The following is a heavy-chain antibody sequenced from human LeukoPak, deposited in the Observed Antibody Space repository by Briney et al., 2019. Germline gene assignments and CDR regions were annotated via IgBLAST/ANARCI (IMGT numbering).Heavy chain of an antibody. CDR2: IYYSGST. V-gene: IGHV4-59*01. Sequence: SETLSLTCTVSGGSISSYYWSWIRQPPGKGLEWIGYIYYSGSTNYNPSLKSRVPISVDTSKNQFSLKLSSVTAADTAVYYCARARRVLRYFDWLSPGWFDPWGQGTLVTVSS. CDR3: ARARRVLRYFDWLSPGWFDP. D-gene: IGHD3-9*01. J-gene: IGHJ5*02. CDR1: GGSISSYY.